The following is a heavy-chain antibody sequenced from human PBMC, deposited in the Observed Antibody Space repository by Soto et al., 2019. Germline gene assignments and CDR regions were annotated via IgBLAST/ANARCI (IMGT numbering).Heavy chain of an antibody. Sequence: PGGSLRLSCAASGFTFSGYAMSWVRQAPGKGLEWFSVIHGGGNSAYYADSVKGQVTISADKSISTAYLQWSSLKASDTAMYYCARSWELRDFDYWGQGTLVTVS. D-gene: IGHD1-26*01. CDR1: GFTFSGYA. J-gene: IGHJ4*02. CDR3: ARSWELRDFDY. V-gene: IGHV3-23*01. CDR2: IHGGGNSA.